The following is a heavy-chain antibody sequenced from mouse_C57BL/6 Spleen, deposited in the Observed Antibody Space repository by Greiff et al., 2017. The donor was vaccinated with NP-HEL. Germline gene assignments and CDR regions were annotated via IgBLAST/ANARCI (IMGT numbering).Heavy chain of an antibody. CDR1: GYTFTSSG. V-gene: IGHV1-81*01. J-gene: IGHJ4*01. CDR3: ARTTVVAKDAMDY. CDR2: IYPRSGNT. D-gene: IGHD1-1*01. Sequence: QVQLPPSGAELSRPGASVTLSCTASGYTFTSSGISWVQQRPGQGLEWIGEIYPRSGNTYYNEKFKGKATLTADKSSSTAYMELRSLTSEDSAVYFCARTTVVAKDAMDYWGQGTSVTVSS.